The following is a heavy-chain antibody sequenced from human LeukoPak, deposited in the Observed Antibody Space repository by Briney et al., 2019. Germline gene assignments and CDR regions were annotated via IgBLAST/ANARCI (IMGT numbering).Heavy chain of an antibody. Sequence: PSETLSLTCTVSGGSISSSSYYWGWIRQPPGKGLEWIGSIYYSGSTYYNPSLKSRVTISVDTSKNQFSLKLSSVTAADTAVYYCARWVQAVAANFDYWGQGTLVTVSS. CDR2: IYYSGST. J-gene: IGHJ4*02. CDR1: GGSISSSSYY. V-gene: IGHV4-39*07. CDR3: ARWVQAVAANFDY. D-gene: IGHD6-19*01.